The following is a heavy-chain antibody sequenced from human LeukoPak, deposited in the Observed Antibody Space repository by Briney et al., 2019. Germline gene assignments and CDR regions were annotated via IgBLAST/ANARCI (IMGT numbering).Heavy chain of an antibody. CDR3: ARTRFYYYNMDV. V-gene: IGHV3-23*01. CDR2: MSGSGDST. CDR1: GFTFKSYA. J-gene: IGHJ6*03. Sequence: GGSLRLSCAASGFTFKSYAMTWVRQAPGKGLEWVSAMSGSGDSTYYAESVKGRFTTSRDNSKDTLFLQMNSLRAEDTAVYFRARTRFYYYNMDVCGKESTVTVSS.